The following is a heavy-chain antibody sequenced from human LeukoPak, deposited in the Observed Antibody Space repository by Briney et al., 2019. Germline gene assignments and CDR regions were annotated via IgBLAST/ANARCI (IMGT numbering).Heavy chain of an antibody. Sequence: SETLSLTCTVSGGSISSGTYYWSWIRQPAGKGLEWIGRIYTSGSTNYNPFLKSRITISVDTSKNQFSLKLSSVTAADTAVYYCARNSCPSGSCYDNRGYFDYWGQGTLVTVSS. D-gene: IGHD2-15*01. CDR2: IYTSGST. V-gene: IGHV4-61*02. CDR1: GGSISSGTYY. J-gene: IGHJ4*02. CDR3: ARNSCPSGSCYDNRGYFDY.